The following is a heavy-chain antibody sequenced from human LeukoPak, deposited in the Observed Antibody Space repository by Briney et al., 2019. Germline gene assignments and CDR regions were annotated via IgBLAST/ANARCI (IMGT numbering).Heavy chain of an antibody. CDR1: GGTFSGYA. Sequence: SVKVSCKASGGTFSGYAISWVRQAPGQGLEWMGRIIPIFGTANYAQKFQGRVTITTDESTSTAYMELSSLRSEDTAVYYCARESTFRYYYYMDVWGKGTTVTVSS. CDR2: IIPIFGTA. CDR3: ARESTFRYYYYMDV. D-gene: IGHD3-16*01. J-gene: IGHJ6*03. V-gene: IGHV1-69*05.